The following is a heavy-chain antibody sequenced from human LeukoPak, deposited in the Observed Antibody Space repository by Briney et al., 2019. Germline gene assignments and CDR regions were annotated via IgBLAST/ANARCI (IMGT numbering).Heavy chain of an antibody. CDR1: GFTFSSYG. J-gene: IGHJ6*02. Sequence: GGSLRLSCAPSGFTFSSYGMHWVRQAPGKGLEWVAVISYDGSNKYYADSVKGRFTISRDNSKNTLYLQMNSLRAEDTAVYYCAKDADSRSWYGMNYYYYYGMDVWGQGTTVTVSS. CDR3: AKDADSRSWYGMNYYYYYGMDV. V-gene: IGHV3-30*18. D-gene: IGHD6-13*01. CDR2: ISYDGSNK.